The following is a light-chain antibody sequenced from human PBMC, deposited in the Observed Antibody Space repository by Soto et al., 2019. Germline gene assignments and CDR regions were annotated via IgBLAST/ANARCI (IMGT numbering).Light chain of an antibody. CDR1: SSDVGNYNY. CDR2: DVS. J-gene: IGLJ1*01. V-gene: IGLV2-14*01. Sequence: QSALTQPPSVSGSPGQSITISCTGTSSDVGNYNYVSWYQQHPGKAPKLMIYDVSNRPSGVSNRFSGSKSGNTASLTISGLQAEDEADYYCSSYTSSSTYVFGAGTKLTVL. CDR3: SSYTSSSTYV.